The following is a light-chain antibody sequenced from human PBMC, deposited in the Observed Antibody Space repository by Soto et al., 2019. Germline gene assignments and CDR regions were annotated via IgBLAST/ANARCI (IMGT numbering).Light chain of an antibody. CDR2: GAS. CDR3: QQYNNCPPYT. V-gene: IGKV3-15*01. J-gene: IGKJ2*01. CDR1: QSVNSN. Sequence: EIVMTQSPATLSVSPGERATLSCRASQSVNSNLAWYQQKPGQAPRLLIYGASTRATGIPARFSGSGSGTEFTLTISSLQSEDFAVYYCQQYNNCPPYTFGQGTKLEI.